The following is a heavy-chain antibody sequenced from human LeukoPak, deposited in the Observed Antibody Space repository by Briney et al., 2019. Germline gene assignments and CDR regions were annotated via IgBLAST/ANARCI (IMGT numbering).Heavy chain of an antibody. J-gene: IGHJ4*02. V-gene: IGHV1-18*01. D-gene: IGHD3-10*01. Sequence: ASVKVSCKASGYTFTSYGISWVRQAPGQGLEWMGWISAYNGNTNYAQKLQGRVTMTTDTSTSTAYMELRSLRSDDTAVYYCARDINGVLWFGELSDYWGQGTLVTVSS. CDR2: ISAYNGNT. CDR3: ARDINGVLWFGELSDY. CDR1: GYTFTSYG.